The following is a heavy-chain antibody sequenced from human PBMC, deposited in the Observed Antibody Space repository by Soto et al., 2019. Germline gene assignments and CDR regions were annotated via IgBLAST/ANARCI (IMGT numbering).Heavy chain of an antibody. CDR1: GYNFTSYG. CDR3: ARVVEGHYLEPQFDF. J-gene: IGHJ4*02. V-gene: IGHV1-3*01. D-gene: IGHD1-26*01. Sequence: ASVKVSCKTSGYNFTSYGLQWVRQAPGQRLEWMGWINAANDNPKTSQKFQGRVTLTRDTSASTAYMELSGLISEDTAVYYCARVVEGHYLEPQFDFWGRGTLVTVSS. CDR2: INAANDNP.